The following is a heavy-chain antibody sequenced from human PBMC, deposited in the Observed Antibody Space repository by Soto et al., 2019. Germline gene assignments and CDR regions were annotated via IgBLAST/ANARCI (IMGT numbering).Heavy chain of an antibody. CDR1: GFALSGYW. J-gene: IGHJ4*02. V-gene: IGHV3-7*01. CDR3: ARVYCSSTSCYKEIDY. Sequence: PGGSLRLSCAASGFALSGYWMTWVRQAPGKWLEWVASINPDGTLKYYVDSVKGRFTISRDNADNSLFLQMISLRVEDTAVYYCARVYCSSTSCYKEIDYWGQGTLVTVSS. D-gene: IGHD2-2*02. CDR2: INPDGTLK.